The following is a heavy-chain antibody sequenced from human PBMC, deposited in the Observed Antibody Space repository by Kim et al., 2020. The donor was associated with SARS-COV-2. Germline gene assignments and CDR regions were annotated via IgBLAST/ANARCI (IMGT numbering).Heavy chain of an antibody. CDR2: MNAHNGNT. J-gene: IGHJ4*02. CDR1: GYTFISSD. D-gene: IGHD3-16*01. CDR3: ANYGERNGFDLDY. V-gene: IGHV1-18*01. Sequence: ASVKVSCKASGYTFISSDISWVRQAPGQGLEWMGWMNAHNGNTNYAQKFQGRVTMTTDTSTSTAYMELRSLRSDDTAVYYCANYGERNGFDLDYWVQGT.